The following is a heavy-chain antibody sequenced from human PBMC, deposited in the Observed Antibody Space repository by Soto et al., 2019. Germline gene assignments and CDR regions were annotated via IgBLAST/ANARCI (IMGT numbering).Heavy chain of an antibody. D-gene: IGHD3-22*01. V-gene: IGHV1-18*01. J-gene: IGHJ4*02. Sequence: ASVKVSCKASGYTFTSYGISWVRQAPGQGLEWMGWISAYNGNTNYAQKLRGRVTMTTDTSTSTAYMELRSLRSDDTAVYYCARVGGYYFDSSGYYYYWGQGTLVTVSS. CDR2: ISAYNGNT. CDR3: ARVGGYYFDSSGYYYY. CDR1: GYTFTSYG.